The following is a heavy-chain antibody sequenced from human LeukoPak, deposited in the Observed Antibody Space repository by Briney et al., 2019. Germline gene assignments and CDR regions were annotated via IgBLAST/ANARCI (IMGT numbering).Heavy chain of an antibody. V-gene: IGHV4-4*07. CDR3: ARGGSYFYDYYMDV. D-gene: IGHD1-26*01. Sequence: PSETLSLTCTVSGGSISSSYWSWIRQPAGKGLEWIGRIYTSGSSNYNPSLKSRITMSVDTSKSEFSLKLTSVTAADTAVNYCARGGSYFYDYYMDVWGKGATVTVSS. CDR2: IYTSGSS. CDR1: GGSISSSY. J-gene: IGHJ6*03.